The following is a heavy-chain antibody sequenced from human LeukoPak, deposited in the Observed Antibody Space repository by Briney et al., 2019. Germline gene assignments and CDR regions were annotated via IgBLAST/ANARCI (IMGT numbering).Heavy chain of an antibody. CDR2: IYNGGST. D-gene: IGHD3-22*01. Sequence: PSETLSLTCTVSGASISSSYYWSWIRQPPGKGLEWFGYIYNGGSTNYNPSLESRVTMSIDTSNNQFSLKLTSVTATDTAVYYCARSPGHRGYDYWGQGTLVTVSS. V-gene: IGHV4-59*01. CDR3: ARSPGHRGYDY. CDR1: GASISSSYY. J-gene: IGHJ4*02.